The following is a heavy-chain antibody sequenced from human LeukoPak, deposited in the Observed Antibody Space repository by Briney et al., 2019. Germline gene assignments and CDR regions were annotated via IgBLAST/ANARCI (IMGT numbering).Heavy chain of an antibody. Sequence: SVKVSCKASGGTFSSYAISWVRQAPGQGLEWMGGIIPIFGTANYAQKFQGRVTITADEPTSTAYMELSRLRSEDTAVYYCAREGYCSRTSCYGYYWGQGTLVTVSS. J-gene: IGHJ4*02. V-gene: IGHV1-69*13. CDR3: AREGYCSRTSCYGYY. D-gene: IGHD2-2*01. CDR1: GGTFSSYA. CDR2: IIPIFGTA.